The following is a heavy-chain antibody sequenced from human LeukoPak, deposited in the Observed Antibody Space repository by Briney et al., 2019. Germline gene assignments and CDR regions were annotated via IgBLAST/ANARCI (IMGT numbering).Heavy chain of an antibody. CDR1: GGAISSYY. CDR2: IYTSGST. CDR3: ARDDRWELFN. D-gene: IGHD1-26*01. J-gene: IGHJ4*02. Sequence: SETLSLTCTVSGGAISSYYWSWIRQPAGKGLEWIGRIYTSGSTNYNPSLKSRVTISVDTSKDQFSLKLSSVTAADTAVYYCARDDRWELFNWGQGTLVTVSS. V-gene: IGHV4-4*07.